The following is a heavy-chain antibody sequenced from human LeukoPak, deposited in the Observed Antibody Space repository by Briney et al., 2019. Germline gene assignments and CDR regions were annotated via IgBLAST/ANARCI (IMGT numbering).Heavy chain of an antibody. J-gene: IGHJ5*02. CDR2: IYYSGST. Sequence: SETLSLTCTVSGGSISSYYWSWIRQPPGKGLEWIGYIYYSGSTNYNPSLKSRVTISVDTSKNQFSLKLSSVTAADTAVYYCARESAYYDSSGSQGRWFDPWGQGTLVTVSS. CDR3: ARESAYYDSSGSQGRWFDP. CDR1: GGSISSYY. D-gene: IGHD3-22*01. V-gene: IGHV4-59*01.